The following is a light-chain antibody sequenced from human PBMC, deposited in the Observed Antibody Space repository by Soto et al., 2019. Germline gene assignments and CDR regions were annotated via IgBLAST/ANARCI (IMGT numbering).Light chain of an antibody. CDR2: DAS. V-gene: IGKV3-15*01. CDR3: QQYNNWPFT. J-gene: IGKJ3*01. Sequence: EIVMTQSPATLSVSPGERATLSCRASQSVSSNLAWYQQKPGQPPRLLIYDASTRATGIPARFSGSGSGTELTLTISSLQSEDFAVYYCQQYNNWPFTFGPGIKVDIK. CDR1: QSVSSN.